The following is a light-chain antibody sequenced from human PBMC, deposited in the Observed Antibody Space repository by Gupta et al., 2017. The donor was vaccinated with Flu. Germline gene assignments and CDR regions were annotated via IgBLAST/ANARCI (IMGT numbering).Light chain of an antibody. V-gene: IGKV1-5*03. CDR1: QFIDRW. Sequence: DMQLTQSPSNLSAFVGDTVTITCQASQFIDRWLAWHQQRPGKAPKLIMFMASSLETGVPRRFSGSGSGTEFTLTIDNLQPEDVATYYCQQHYGFPLTFGGGTKLEIK. CDR3: QQHYGFPLT. CDR2: MAS. J-gene: IGKJ4*01.